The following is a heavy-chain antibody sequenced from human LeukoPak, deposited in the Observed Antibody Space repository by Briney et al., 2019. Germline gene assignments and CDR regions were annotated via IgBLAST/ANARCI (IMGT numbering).Heavy chain of an antibody. V-gene: IGHV6-1*01. CDR1: GDSVSSKSAA. CDR2: TYYRSKWFN. J-gene: IGHJ4*02. CDR3: ARTSGYFDY. D-gene: IGHD6-19*01. Sequence: SQTLAVTCVISGDSVSSKSAAWNWIRPSPSRGLEWLGRTYYRSKWFNDYAVSVRSRITINPDTSKNQFSLQLNSVTPEDTAVYFCARTSGYFDYWGQGTLVTVSS.